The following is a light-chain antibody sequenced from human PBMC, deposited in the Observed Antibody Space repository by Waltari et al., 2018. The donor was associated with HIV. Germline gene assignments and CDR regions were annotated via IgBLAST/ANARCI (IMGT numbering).Light chain of an antibody. CDR1: DPDFSLSKF. CDR2: DVD. Sequence: AVTQPASVSGLPGQSTTISCTGDDPDFSLSKFVSWYPQHSGKPPRLILYDVDSRASGVSDRFSGAMSGNTASLTISGLRAEDEGHYYCASFTGDNTVMFGGGTEVTVL. CDR3: ASFTGDNTVM. V-gene: IGLV2-14*03. J-gene: IGLJ3*02.